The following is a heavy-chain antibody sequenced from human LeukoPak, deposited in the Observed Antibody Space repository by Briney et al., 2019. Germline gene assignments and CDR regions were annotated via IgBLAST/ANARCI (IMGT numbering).Heavy chain of an antibody. CDR1: GFTFSSYG. J-gene: IGHJ4*02. V-gene: IGHV3-23*01. CDR3: AKQLGYCSDGSCYFPY. CDR2: ISNNGGYT. D-gene: IGHD2-15*01. Sequence: GGSLRLSCAASGFTFSSYGMHWVRQAPGKGLEWVLAISNNGGYTYYADSVQGRFTISRDNSKSTLCLQMNSLRAEDTAVYYCAKQLGYCSDGSCYFPYWGQGTLVTVSS.